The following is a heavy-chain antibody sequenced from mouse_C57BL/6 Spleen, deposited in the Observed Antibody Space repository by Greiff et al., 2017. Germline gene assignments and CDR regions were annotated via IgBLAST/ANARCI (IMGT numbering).Heavy chain of an antibody. J-gene: IGHJ3*01. D-gene: IGHD2-5*01. CDR3: ARDRAYYSNDEDY. CDR2: ISYDGSN. V-gene: IGHV3-6*01. CDR1: GYSFTSGYY. Sequence: VQLQQSGPGLVKPSQSLSLTCSVTGYSFTSGYYWYWIRQFPGNKLEWMGYISYDGSNNYKPSLKNRISITRDTTKNQFFLKLNSVTTEDTATYYCARDRAYYSNDEDYWGQGTLVTVSA.